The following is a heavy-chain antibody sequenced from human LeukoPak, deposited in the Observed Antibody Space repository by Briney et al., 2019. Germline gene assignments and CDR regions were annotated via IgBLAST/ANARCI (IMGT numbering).Heavy chain of an antibody. CDR3: ARGGTRSPID. CDR2: IKEDGSAT. Sequence: GGSLRLSCAASEFTFSTNWMIWLRQAPEKGLEWVANIKEDGSATYYVDSVKGRFTISRDNAKNSLYLQMNSLRAEDTAIYYCARGGTRSPIDWGPGTLVTVSS. D-gene: IGHD2/OR15-2a*01. CDR1: EFTFSTNW. V-gene: IGHV3-7*01. J-gene: IGHJ4*02.